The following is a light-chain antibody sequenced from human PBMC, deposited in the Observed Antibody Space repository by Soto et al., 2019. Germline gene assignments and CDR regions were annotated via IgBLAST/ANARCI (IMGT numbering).Light chain of an antibody. V-gene: IGKV1-5*03. CDR3: QQYNSYPWT. CDR1: QSISSW. Sequence: DIQMTQSPSTLSASVGDRVTITCRASQSISSWLAWYQQKPGKAPKLLIYKASRLDSGVPSRFSGSGSGTEFTLTISIQQPDDFATYYYQQYNSYPWTFGQGTKVEIK. CDR2: KAS. J-gene: IGKJ1*01.